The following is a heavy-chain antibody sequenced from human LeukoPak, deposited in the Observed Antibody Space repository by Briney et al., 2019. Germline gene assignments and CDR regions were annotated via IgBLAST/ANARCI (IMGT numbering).Heavy chain of an antibody. CDR2: INPNSGGT. Sequence: ASVTVSCKASGYTFTGYYMHWVRQAPGQGLEWMGWINPNSGGTNYAQKFQGRVTMTRDTSISTAYMELSRLRSDDTAVYYCARDTGCSSTSCPWDYWGQGTLVTVSS. CDR1: GYTFTGYY. D-gene: IGHD2-2*01. J-gene: IGHJ4*02. CDR3: ARDTGCSSTSCPWDY. V-gene: IGHV1-2*02.